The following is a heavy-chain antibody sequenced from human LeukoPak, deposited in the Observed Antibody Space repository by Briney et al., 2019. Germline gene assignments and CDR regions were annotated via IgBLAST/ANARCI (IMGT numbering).Heavy chain of an antibody. Sequence: GGSLRLSCTASGFTFSDYYMSWIRQAPGKGLEWVSYIDSSGSTIYYADSVKGRFTISRDNAKDSLYLQMNSLRAEDTAVYYCARDKRGIGFDPWGQGTLVTVSS. D-gene: IGHD3-16*01. CDR1: GFTFSDYY. CDR2: IDSSGSTI. V-gene: IGHV3-11*01. CDR3: ARDKRGIGFDP. J-gene: IGHJ5*02.